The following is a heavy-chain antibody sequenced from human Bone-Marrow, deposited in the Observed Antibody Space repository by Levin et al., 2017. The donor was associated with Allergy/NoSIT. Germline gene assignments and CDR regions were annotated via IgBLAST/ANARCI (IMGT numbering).Heavy chain of an antibody. J-gene: IGHJ4*02. CDR1: GFPFSSYW. CDR3: ARDKRLTGREGDFDY. CDR2: INDDGSST. D-gene: IGHD1-20*01. Sequence: GGSLRLSCAASGFPFSSYWMHWVRQAPGKGLLWVSRINDDGSSTSYADSVKGRFTISRDNAKNTLYLQMNSLRAEDTAVYYCARDKRLTGREGDFDYWGQGILVTVSS. V-gene: IGHV3-74*01.